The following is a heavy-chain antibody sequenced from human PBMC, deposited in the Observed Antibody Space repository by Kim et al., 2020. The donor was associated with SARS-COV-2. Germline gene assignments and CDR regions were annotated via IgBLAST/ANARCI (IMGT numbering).Heavy chain of an antibody. D-gene: IGHD2-15*01. J-gene: IGHJ6*02. Sequence: GGSLRLSCAASGFTVDEHAMHWVRQAPGKGLEWVSAIMWDSSRVGYADSVKGRLTISRDNAKKSLFLQMNSLRPEDTALYYCVKDITPGGADVWGQGTTVTVSS. CDR3: VKDITPGGADV. CDR1: GFTVDEHA. CDR2: IMWDSSRV. V-gene: IGHV3-9*01.